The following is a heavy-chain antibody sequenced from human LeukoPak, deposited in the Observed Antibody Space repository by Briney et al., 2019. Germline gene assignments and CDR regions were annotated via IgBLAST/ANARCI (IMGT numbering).Heavy chain of an antibody. CDR3: ARGGSYLSAFDI. J-gene: IGHJ3*02. D-gene: IGHD1-26*01. Sequence: GGSLRLSCAASRFTFSSYGMHWVRQAPGKGLEWVAYIQYDGSNAQYADSVKGRFTISRDNSKNTLYLQMNSLRAEDTAVYYCARGGSYLSAFDIWGQGTMVTVSS. V-gene: IGHV3-30*02. CDR2: IQYDGSNA. CDR1: RFTFSSYG.